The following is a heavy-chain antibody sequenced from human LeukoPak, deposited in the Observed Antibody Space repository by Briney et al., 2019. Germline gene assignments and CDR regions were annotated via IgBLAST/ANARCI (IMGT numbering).Heavy chain of an antibody. J-gene: IGHJ4*02. V-gene: IGHV3-21*01. CDR2: LSGSSSYI. CDR1: GFTFSSYR. Sequence: GGSLRLSCAASGFTFSSYRMSWGRQAPGKGLEWVSSLSGSSSYIYYADSLQGRFTISRDNAKNSLYLQMNSLRAEDTALYFCARESEYYGSGSYYINDYLGQGTLVTVSS. D-gene: IGHD3-10*01. CDR3: ARESEYYGSGSYYINDY.